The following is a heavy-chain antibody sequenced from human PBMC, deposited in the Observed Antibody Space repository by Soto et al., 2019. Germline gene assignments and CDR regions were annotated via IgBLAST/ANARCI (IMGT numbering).Heavy chain of an antibody. Sequence: EVQLEESGGGLVKPGGSLRLSCAASGFTFSSYSMNWVRQAPGKGLEWVSSINSNSRYIYYGDSVKGRLTISRDNAKNSLYLQMNSLRVEDTAVYYCARVGHDSSGDLDYWGQGTLVTVSS. V-gene: IGHV3-21*01. CDR3: ARVGHDSSGDLDY. CDR2: INSNSRYI. CDR1: GFTFSSYS. J-gene: IGHJ4*02. D-gene: IGHD3-22*01.